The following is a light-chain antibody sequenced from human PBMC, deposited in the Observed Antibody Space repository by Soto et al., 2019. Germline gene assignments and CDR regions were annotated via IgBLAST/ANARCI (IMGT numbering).Light chain of an antibody. CDR2: DVS. J-gene: IGLJ1*01. CDR1: SSDVGAYNF. CDR3: CSYAGSYTWV. Sequence: QSALTQPRSVSGAPGQSVTSSCAGTSSDVGAYNFVSWYQQHPGKAPKLMIYDVSKRPSGVPDRFSGSKSGNTASLTISGLQAEDEADYYCCSYAGSYTWVFGTGTTVTVL. V-gene: IGLV2-11*01.